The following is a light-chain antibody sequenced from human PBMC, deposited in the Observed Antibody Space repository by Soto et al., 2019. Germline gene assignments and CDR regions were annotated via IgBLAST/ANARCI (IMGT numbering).Light chain of an antibody. CDR3: QTWGTGIVV. V-gene: IGLV4-69*01. J-gene: IGLJ2*01. CDR1: SGHSSYA. CDR2: LNSDGSL. Sequence: QLVLTQSPSASASLGVSVKLTCTRSSGHSSYAIAWHQQQPEKGPRFLVKLNSDGSLIKGDGIPDRFSGSSSGAERYLTISSLQSEDEADYYCQTWGTGIVVFGGGTKLTVL.